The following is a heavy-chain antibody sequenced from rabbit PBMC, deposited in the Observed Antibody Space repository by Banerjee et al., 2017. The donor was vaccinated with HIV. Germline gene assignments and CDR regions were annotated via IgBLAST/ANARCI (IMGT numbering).Heavy chain of an antibody. CDR3: VRDGYAGSAYVAFTL. V-gene: IGHV1S45*01. Sequence: EESGGDLVQPEGSPTLTCTASGFSFSSSYWICWVRQAPGKGLELIACIYTISGSTYYASWAKGRFTISKTSSTTVTLQMTSLTAADTATYFCVRDGYAGSAYVAFTLWGPGTLVTVS. CDR2: IYTISGST. J-gene: IGHJ4*01. CDR1: GFSFSSSYW. D-gene: IGHD6-1*01.